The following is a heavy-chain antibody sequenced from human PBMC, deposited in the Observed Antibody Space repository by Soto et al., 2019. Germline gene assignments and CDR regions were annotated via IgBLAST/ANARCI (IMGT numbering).Heavy chain of an antibody. Sequence: QVQLMQSGAEVKKPGSSVKVSCKASGGTFSSYAISWVRQAPGQGLEWMGGIIPIFGTATYAQKFQGRVTITADESTSTAYMELSSLRSEDTAVYYCLQSYSSSSYGMDVWGQGTTVTVSS. CDR2: IIPIFGTA. V-gene: IGHV1-69*12. D-gene: IGHD6-6*01. J-gene: IGHJ6*02. CDR3: LQSYSSSSYGMDV. CDR1: GGTFSSYA.